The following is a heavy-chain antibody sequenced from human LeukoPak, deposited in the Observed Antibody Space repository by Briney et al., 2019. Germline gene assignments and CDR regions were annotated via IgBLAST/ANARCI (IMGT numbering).Heavy chain of an antibody. D-gene: IGHD3-9*01. CDR1: GYTFTSYG. V-gene: IGHV1-18*01. J-gene: IGHJ6*02. Sequence: ASVKVSCKASGYTFTSYGISWVRQAPGQGLEWMGWISAYNGNTNYAQKLQGRVTMTTDTSTSTAYMELRSLRSDDTAVYYCARDFWDYDILTGYYLYYYYYYGVDVWGQGTTVTVSS. CDR3: ARDFWDYDILTGYYLYYYYYYGVDV. CDR2: ISAYNGNT.